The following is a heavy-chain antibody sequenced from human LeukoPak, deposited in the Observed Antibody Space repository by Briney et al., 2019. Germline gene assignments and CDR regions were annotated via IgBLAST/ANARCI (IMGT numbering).Heavy chain of an antibody. CDR1: GYTLTELS. J-gene: IGHJ4*02. Sequence: ASVKVSCKVSGYTLTELSMHWLRQAPGKGLEWMGGFDPEDGETIYAQKFQGRVTMTEDTSTDTAYMELSSLRSEDTAVYYCATSVPQSQLPLTTRAFDYWGQGTLVTVSS. V-gene: IGHV1-24*01. D-gene: IGHD2-2*01. CDR3: ATSVPQSQLPLTTRAFDY. CDR2: FDPEDGET.